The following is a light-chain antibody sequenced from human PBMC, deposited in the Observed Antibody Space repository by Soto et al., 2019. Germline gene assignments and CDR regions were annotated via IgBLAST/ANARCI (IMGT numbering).Light chain of an antibody. J-gene: IGLJ2*01. CDR2: DVN. V-gene: IGLV2-14*03. CDR1: STDVGAYHH. Sequence: QSALTQPASVSGSPGQSIAISCTGTSTDVGAYHHVSWYQQHPGKAPKLMIYDVNSRPAGVSDRFSGSKSGNTASLTISGLQAEEEADYDCSSYAISSVVFGGGTKLTVL. CDR3: SSYAISSVV.